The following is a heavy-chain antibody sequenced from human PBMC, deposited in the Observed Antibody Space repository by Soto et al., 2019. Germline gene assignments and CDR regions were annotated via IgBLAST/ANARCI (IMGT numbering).Heavy chain of an antibody. V-gene: IGHV3-30*04. CDR2: IAYDGRTK. D-gene: IGHD1-1*01. Sequence: QVQLVESGGGVVQPGRSLRLSCAASGFTFSSYAMHWVRQAPGKGLEWVAVIAYDGRTKYYADSVKGRFTISKDNSKNTLYLQMNSLRIEDTAVYYCARELERVFDYWGQGTLXTXXS. J-gene: IGHJ4*02. CDR1: GFTFSSYA. CDR3: ARELERVFDY.